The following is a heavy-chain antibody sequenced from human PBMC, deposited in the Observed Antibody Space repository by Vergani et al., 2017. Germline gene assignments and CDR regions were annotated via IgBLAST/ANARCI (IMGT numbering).Heavy chain of an antibody. D-gene: IGHD6-19*01. CDR3: ARDRSSGWEHIFDY. J-gene: IGHJ4*02. V-gene: IGHV4-30-4*08. CDR2: IYYSGST. CDR1: GGSISSGGYY. Sequence: QVQLQESGPGLVKPSQTLSLTCTVSGGSISSGGYYWSWIRQHPGKGLEWIVYIYYSGSTFYNPSLKSRVTISVDTSKNQFSLKLSSVTAADTAVYYCARDRSSGWEHIFDYWGQGTLVTVSA.